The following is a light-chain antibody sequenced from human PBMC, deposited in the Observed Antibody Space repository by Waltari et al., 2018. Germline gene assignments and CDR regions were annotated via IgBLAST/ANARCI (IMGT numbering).Light chain of an antibody. CDR1: SGDVGRYYL. CDR3: CSFAGRGFSVI. V-gene: IGLV2-23*02. J-gene: IGLJ2*01. CDR2: DVT. Sequence: QSALTQPASVSGSPGQSITIPCTGTSGDVGRYYLVYWYQQHHGEVPKLIIYDVTQLPSLVSDRFSASKSGNTASLTVSGLQAEDEAEYCCCSFAGRGFSVIFGGGTKLTVL.